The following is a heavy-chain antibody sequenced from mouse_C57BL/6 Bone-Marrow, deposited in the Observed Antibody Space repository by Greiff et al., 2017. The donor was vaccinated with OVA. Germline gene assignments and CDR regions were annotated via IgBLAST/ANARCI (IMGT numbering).Heavy chain of an antibody. CDR2: ISSGSSTI. V-gene: IGHV5-17*01. J-gene: IGHJ3*01. CDR1: GFTFSDYG. Sequence: EVHLVESGGGLVKPGGSLKLSCAASGFTFSDYGMHWVRQAPEKGLEWVAYISSGSSTIYYADTVKGRFTISRDNAKNTLFLQMTSLRSEDTAMDYCARGELRWLLPFAYWGQGTLVTVSA. D-gene: IGHD2-3*01. CDR3: ARGELRWLLPFAY.